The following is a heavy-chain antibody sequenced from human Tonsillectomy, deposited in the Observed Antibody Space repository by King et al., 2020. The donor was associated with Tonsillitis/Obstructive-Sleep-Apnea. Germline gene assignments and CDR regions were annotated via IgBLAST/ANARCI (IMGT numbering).Heavy chain of an antibody. J-gene: IGHJ4*02. D-gene: IGHD3-3*01. V-gene: IGHV3-48*02. CDR1: GFTFSNYS. CDR3: ARPRSGYYRDFDY. CDR2: ISSSRTTI. Sequence: VQLVESGGGLVQPGGSLRLSCAASGFTFSNYSMNWVRQAPGKGLEWVSYISSSRTTIYYADSVKGRFTISRDNAKNSLYLQMNGLSDEDTALYYCARPRSGYYRDFDYWGQGTLVTVSS.